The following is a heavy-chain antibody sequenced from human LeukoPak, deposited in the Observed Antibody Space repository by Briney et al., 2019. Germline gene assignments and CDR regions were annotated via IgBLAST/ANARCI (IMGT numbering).Heavy chain of an antibody. CDR1: GGSISSYY. D-gene: IGHD3-22*01. CDR3: AREGRGYDSSGYPYYFDY. Sequence: PSETLSLICTVSGGSISSYYWSWIRQPPGKGLEWIGYIYYSGSTNYNPSLKSRVTISVDTSKNQFSLKLSSVTAADTAVYYCAREGRGYDSSGYPYYFDYWGQGTLVTVSS. V-gene: IGHV4-59*01. J-gene: IGHJ4*02. CDR2: IYYSGST.